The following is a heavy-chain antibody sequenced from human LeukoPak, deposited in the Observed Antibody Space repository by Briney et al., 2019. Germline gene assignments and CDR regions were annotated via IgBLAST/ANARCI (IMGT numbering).Heavy chain of an antibody. CDR3: ARERDSSGYYYGGFDP. J-gene: IGHJ5*02. V-gene: IGHV3-11*01. CDR1: GFTSSDYY. D-gene: IGHD3-22*01. Sequence: GGSLRLSCAASGFTSSDYYMSWIRQAPGKGLEWVSYISSSGSTIYYADSVKGRFTISRDNAKNSLYLQMNSLRAEDTAVYYCARERDSSGYYYGGFDPWGQGTLVTVSS. CDR2: ISSSGSTI.